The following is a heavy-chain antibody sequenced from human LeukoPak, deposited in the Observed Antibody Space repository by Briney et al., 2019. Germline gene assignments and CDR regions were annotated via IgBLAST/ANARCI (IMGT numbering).Heavy chain of an antibody. Sequence: GGSLRLSCAASGFTFGRSGMLWVRQAPGKGLEGVSSISSTSSHIYYADSVMGRFTISRDNDKTSLYLEMNSLRADDTAVYFCARAVRKIVKFIDLWGQGKLVNVSS. CDR3: ARAVRKIVKFIDL. D-gene: IGHD3-10*02. V-gene: IGHV3-21*01. J-gene: IGHJ4*02. CDR1: GFTFGRSG. CDR2: ISSTSSHI.